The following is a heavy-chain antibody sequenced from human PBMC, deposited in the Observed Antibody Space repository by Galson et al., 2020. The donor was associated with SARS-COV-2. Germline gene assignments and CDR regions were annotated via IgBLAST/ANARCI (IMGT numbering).Heavy chain of an antibody. CDR3: ARADYYGSGSYYSPYGMDV. CDR1: GYSFTSYW. D-gene: IGHD3-10*01. V-gene: IGHV5-51*01. CDR2: IYPGDSDT. J-gene: IGHJ6*02. Sequence: GESLKISCKGSGYSFTSYWIAWVRQMPGKGLEWMGIIYPGDSDTRYTPSFQGQVTISADKSISTAYLQWSSLKASDPAMYYCARADYYGSGSYYSPYGMDVWGQGTTVTVSS.